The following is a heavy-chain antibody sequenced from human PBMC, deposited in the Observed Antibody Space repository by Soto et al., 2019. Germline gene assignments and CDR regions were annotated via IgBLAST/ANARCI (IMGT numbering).Heavy chain of an antibody. D-gene: IGHD6-19*01. J-gene: IGHJ4*02. CDR2: INQDGSGT. CDR3: ATYFPGSGRYFFDH. Sequence: PXVFLRLSCVGSGFTFSNFSINWVRQAPGKGLEWVANINQDGSGTYYVDSVKGRFTISRDNAKNSLYLQMNSLRAEDTAVYYCATYFPGSGRYFFDHCGQGTLVTVSS. V-gene: IGHV3-7*03. CDR1: GFTFSNFS.